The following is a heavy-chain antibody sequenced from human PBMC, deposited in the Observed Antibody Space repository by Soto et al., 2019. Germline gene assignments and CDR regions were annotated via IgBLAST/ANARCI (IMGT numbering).Heavy chain of an antibody. D-gene: IGHD2-2*01. Sequence: PGGSLRLSCAASGLPFSGSPIHWVRQASGKGLEWVGRIRNKANTYATAYATSVKGRFTISRDDSKNTTYLQMNSLKTEDTAVYFCTRPGFGDFVDPYDYGIDVWGQGTTVTVSS. CDR1: GLPFSGSP. V-gene: IGHV3-73*01. CDR3: TRPGFGDFVDPYDYGIDV. J-gene: IGHJ6*02. CDR2: IRNKANTYAT.